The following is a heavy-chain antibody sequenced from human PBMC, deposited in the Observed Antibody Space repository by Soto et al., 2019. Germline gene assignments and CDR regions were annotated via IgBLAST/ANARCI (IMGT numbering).Heavy chain of an antibody. V-gene: IGHV4-34*01. Sequence: KPSETLSLTCAVYGGSFSGYYWSWIRQPPGKGLEWIGEINHSGSTNYNPSLKSRVTISVDTSKNQFSLKLSSVTAADTAVYYCAREEPATAAIGWGQGTLVTVSS. D-gene: IGHD2-2*01. CDR2: INHSGST. J-gene: IGHJ4*02. CDR1: GGSFSGYY. CDR3: AREEPATAAIG.